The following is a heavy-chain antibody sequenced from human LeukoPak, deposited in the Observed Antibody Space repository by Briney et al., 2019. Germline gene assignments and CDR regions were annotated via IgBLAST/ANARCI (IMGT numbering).Heavy chain of an antibody. CDR1: GGSISSGSYY. Sequence: SETLSLTCTASGGSISSGSYYWSWIRQPAGKGLEWIGRIYTSGSTNHNPSLKSRVTISVDTSKNQFSLKLSSVTAADTAVYYCARLRITMVRGVIITVGMDVWGQGTTVTVSS. V-gene: IGHV4-61*02. CDR3: ARLRITMVRGVIITVGMDV. D-gene: IGHD3-10*01. J-gene: IGHJ6*02. CDR2: IYTSGST.